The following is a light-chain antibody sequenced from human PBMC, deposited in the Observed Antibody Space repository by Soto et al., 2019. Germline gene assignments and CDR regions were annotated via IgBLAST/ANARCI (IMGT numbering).Light chain of an antibody. CDR1: SSDVGGYNY. Sequence: QSVLTQPASVSGSPGQSITISRTGTSSDVGGYNYVSWYQQHPGKAPKLMIYDVSNRPSGVSNRFSGSKSGNTASLTISGLQAEDEADYYCSSYTSSSTLGVFGGGTKVTVL. CDR3: SSYTSSSTLGV. CDR2: DVS. V-gene: IGLV2-14*01. J-gene: IGLJ2*01.